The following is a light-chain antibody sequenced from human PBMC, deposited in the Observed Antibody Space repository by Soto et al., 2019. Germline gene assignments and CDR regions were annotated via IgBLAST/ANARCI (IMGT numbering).Light chain of an antibody. CDR2: EVS. J-gene: IGLJ1*01. V-gene: IGLV2-14*01. CDR3: SSYTNSNTRV. CDR1: NSDVGDYNY. Sequence: QLVLTQPASVSGSPGQSITISCTGTNSDVGDYNYVSWYQQHPGKAPKLIIYEVSNRPSGISDRFSASKSGNTASLTISGLQAEDEADYYCSSYTNSNTRVFGTGTKLTVL.